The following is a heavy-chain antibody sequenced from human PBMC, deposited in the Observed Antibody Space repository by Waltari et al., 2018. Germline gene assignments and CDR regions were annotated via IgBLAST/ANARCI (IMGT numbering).Heavy chain of an antibody. CDR3: ARAASDKYGYAFCDY. V-gene: IGHV3-7*01. D-gene: IGHD5-18*01. Sequence: WVRQAAGKGLEWVANINQDGSATYYLDSVKGRFTISRDNAKSSMYLQMNSLRAEDTAVYYCARAASDKYGYAFCDYWGQGTLVTVSS. J-gene: IGHJ4*02. CDR2: INQDGSAT.